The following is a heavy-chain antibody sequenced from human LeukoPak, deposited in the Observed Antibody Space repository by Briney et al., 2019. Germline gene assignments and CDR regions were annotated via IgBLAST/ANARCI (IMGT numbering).Heavy chain of an antibody. CDR1: GYTLTELS. J-gene: IGHJ5*02. CDR3: ATEKGARSGSYYPKKTGFDP. CDR2: FDPEDGET. V-gene: IGHV1-24*01. D-gene: IGHD3-10*01. Sequence: GASVKVSCKVSGYTLTELSIHWVRQAPGKGLEWMGGFDPEDGETIYAQKFQGRVTMTEDTSTGTAYMELNSLRSEDTAVYYCATEKGARSGSYYPKKTGFDPWGQGTLVTVSS.